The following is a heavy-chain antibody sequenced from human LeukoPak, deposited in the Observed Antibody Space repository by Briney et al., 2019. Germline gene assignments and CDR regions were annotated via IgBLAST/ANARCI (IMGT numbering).Heavy chain of an antibody. J-gene: IGHJ4*02. V-gene: IGHV4-59*01. CDR1: GGSISSYY. CDR3: ATSSLPRQQHLDY. CDR2: IYYSGST. D-gene: IGHD6-13*01. Sequence: SETLSLTCTVSGGSISSYYWSWIRQPPGKGLEWIGYIYYSGSTNYNPSLKSRVTISVDTSKNQFPLKLSSVTAADTAVYYCATSSLPRQQHLDYWGQGTLVTVSS.